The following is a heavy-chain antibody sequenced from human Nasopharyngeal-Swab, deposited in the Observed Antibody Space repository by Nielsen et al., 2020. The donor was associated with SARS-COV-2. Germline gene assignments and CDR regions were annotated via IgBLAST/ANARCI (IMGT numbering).Heavy chain of an antibody. J-gene: IGHJ3*02. Sequence: GESLKISCKGSGYSFTSYWIGWVRQMPGKGLEWMGIIYPGDSDTRYSPSFQGQVTISADKPISTAYLQWSSLKASDTAMYYCARQTIYGGNSHDAFDIWGQGTMVTVSS. D-gene: IGHD4-23*01. CDR3: ARQTIYGGNSHDAFDI. CDR1: GYSFTSYW. V-gene: IGHV5-51*01. CDR2: IYPGDSDT.